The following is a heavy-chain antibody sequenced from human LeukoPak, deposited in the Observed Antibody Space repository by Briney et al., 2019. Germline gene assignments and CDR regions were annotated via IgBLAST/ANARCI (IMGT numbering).Heavy chain of an antibody. CDR2: TSSDGNIK. Sequence: PGRSLRLSCAASGFTFSSYAMHWVRQAPGKGLEWVAVTSSDGNIKYYADSVKGRFTISRDNAKNSLYLQMNSLRAEDTAVYYCARDDRPSSGWYRRGYYGMDVWGQGTTVTVSS. J-gene: IGHJ6*02. CDR3: ARDDRPSSGWYRRGYYGMDV. V-gene: IGHV3-30-3*01. CDR1: GFTFSSYA. D-gene: IGHD6-19*01.